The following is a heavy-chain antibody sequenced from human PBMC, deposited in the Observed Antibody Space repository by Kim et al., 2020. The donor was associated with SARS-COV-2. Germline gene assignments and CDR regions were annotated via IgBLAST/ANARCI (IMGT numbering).Heavy chain of an antibody. V-gene: IGHV1-18*04. Sequence: ASVKVSCKASGYTFTSYGISWVRQAPGQGLEWMGWISAYNGNTNYAQKLQGRVTMTTDTSTSTAYMELRSLRSDDTAVYYCARVPPYYDSSPGAFDIWGQGTMVTVSS. CDR2: ISAYNGNT. D-gene: IGHD3-22*01. J-gene: IGHJ3*02. CDR3: ARVPPYYDSSPGAFDI. CDR1: GYTFTSYG.